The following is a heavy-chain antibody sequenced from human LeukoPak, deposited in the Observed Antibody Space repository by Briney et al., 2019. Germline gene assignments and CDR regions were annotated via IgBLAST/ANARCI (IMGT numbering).Heavy chain of an antibody. CDR1: GYTFTSYG. D-gene: IGHD3-22*01. J-gene: IGHJ4*02. V-gene: IGHV1-2*02. CDR3: ARHYYDSSGYIDY. Sequence: GASVKVSCKASGYTFTSYGISWVRQAPGQGLEWMGWINPNSGGTNYAQKFQGRVTMTRDTSINTSYMELSRLRSDDTAVYYCARHYYDSSGYIDYWGQGTLVTVSS. CDR2: INPNSGGT.